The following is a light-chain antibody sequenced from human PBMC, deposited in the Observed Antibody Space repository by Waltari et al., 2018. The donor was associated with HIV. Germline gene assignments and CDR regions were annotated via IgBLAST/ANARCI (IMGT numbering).Light chain of an antibody. J-gene: IGKJ4*01. CDR2: LAS. CDR1: QSLLHTYGYNY. CDR3: MQALQSSPLT. Sequence: DIVMTQSPVSLSVTPGEPASISCRSSQSLLHTYGYNYLDWYLQKPGQSPQLLIYLASNRASGVPDRFTCSGSGTNFTLEISRLETGDVGTYYCMQALQSSPLTFGGGTRVEI. V-gene: IGKV2-28*01.